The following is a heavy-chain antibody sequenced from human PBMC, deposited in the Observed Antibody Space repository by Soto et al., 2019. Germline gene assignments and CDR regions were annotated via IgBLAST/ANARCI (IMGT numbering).Heavy chain of an antibody. CDR2: INHSGST. Sequence: QVQLQQWGAGLLKPSETLSLTCAVYGGSFSGYYWSWIRQPPGKGLEWIGEINHSGSTNYNPSLKSRVTISVDTSKIQFSLKLSSVTAADTAVYYCATDYGDFSEYFQHWGQGTLVTVSS. CDR3: ATDYGDFSEYFQH. D-gene: IGHD4-17*01. CDR1: GGSFSGYY. V-gene: IGHV4-34*01. J-gene: IGHJ1*01.